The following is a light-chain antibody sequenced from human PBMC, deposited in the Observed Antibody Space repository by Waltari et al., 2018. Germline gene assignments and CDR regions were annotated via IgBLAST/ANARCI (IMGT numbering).Light chain of an antibody. CDR2: GAT. V-gene: IGKV1-39*01. CDR1: QSISGY. CDR3: QQSFTTLWT. J-gene: IGKJ1*01. Sequence: DIQMTQSPSTLSGYVGDRVTISCRAGQSISGYLNLYQQKHGEATKLLIHGATTLENGVPTRFSGSGAGTDFTLTISTRQPEDFATYYCQQSFTTLWTFGQGTEVEIK.